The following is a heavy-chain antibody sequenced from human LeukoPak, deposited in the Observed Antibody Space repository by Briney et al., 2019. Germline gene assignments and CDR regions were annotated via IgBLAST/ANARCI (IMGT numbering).Heavy chain of an antibody. V-gene: IGHV3-23*01. CDR1: GFTFRMYA. CDR3: AKDGLSYDGSTHVYYFQS. D-gene: IGHD3-22*01. J-gene: IGHJ4*02. Sequence: QPGGSLRLSCTASGFTFRMYAMSWVRQAPGKGLESVASIIYDGRHTYYAAFVKGRFTISRDNSQNTLYLQMNSLRAEDTALYYCAKDGLSYDGSTHVYYFQSLGQGTLVTVSS. CDR2: IIYDGRHT.